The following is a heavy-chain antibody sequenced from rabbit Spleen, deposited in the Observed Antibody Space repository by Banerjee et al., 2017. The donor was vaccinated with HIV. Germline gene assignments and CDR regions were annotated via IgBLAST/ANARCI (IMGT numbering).Heavy chain of an antibody. CDR2: IGTSTGNT. CDR3: ARSAGGGGDGHLNL. CDR1: GFSFSSSYY. D-gene: IGHD2-1*01. V-gene: IGHV1S45*01. J-gene: IGHJ4*01. Sequence: QEQLVESGGGLVQPEGSLTLTCTASGFSFSSSYYMCWVRQAPGKGLEWIACIGTSTGNTYYASWAKGRFTISKTSSTTVTLQMTSLTAADTATYFCARSAGGGGDGHLNLWGQGTLVTVS.